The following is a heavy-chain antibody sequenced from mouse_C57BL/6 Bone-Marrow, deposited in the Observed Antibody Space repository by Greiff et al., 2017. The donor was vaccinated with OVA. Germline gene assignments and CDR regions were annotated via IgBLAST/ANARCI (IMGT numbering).Heavy chain of an antibody. Sequence: EVKLMETGGGLVQPGGSRGLSCEGSGFTFSGFWMRWVRQTPGKTLEWIGDINSDGSAINYAPSIKDRFTLFRDNAKSTLYLQMSNVQSEDTATDFCERYGSSWYLYVGGRGTAATV. CDR3: ERYGSSWYLYV. V-gene: IGHV11-2*01. D-gene: IGHD1-1*02. CDR1: GFTFSGFW. CDR2: INSDGSAI. J-gene: IGHJ1*03.